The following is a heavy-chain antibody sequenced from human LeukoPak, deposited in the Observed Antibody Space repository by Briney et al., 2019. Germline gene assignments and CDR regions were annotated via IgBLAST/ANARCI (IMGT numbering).Heavy chain of an antibody. CDR2: ISSSSSYI. Sequence: GGSLRLSCAASGFTFSSYSMNWVRQAPGKGLEWVSSISSSSSYIYYADSVKGRFTISRDNAKNSLYLQMNSLRAEDTAVYYCARERSLRFLEWPRMGQIDYWGQGTLVTVSS. CDR1: GFTFSSYS. J-gene: IGHJ4*02. CDR3: ARERSLRFLEWPRMGQIDY. D-gene: IGHD3-3*01. V-gene: IGHV3-21*01.